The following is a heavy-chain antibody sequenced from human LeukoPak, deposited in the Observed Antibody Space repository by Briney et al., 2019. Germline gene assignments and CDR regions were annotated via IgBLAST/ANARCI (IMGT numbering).Heavy chain of an antibody. V-gene: IGHV3-13*01. Sequence: GGSLRLSCAASGFTFTTYDMHWVRQATGKGLEWVSAIGTTDDTYYPGSVKGRFAISRENAKNSLYLQMNSLRAGDTAVYYCARDRGGGHMDVWGKGTTVTISS. D-gene: IGHD2-15*01. J-gene: IGHJ6*03. CDR2: IGTTDDT. CDR1: GFTFTTYD. CDR3: ARDRGGGHMDV.